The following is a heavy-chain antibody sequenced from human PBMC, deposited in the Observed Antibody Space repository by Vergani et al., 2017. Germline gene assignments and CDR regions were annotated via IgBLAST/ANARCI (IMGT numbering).Heavy chain of an antibody. J-gene: IGHJ4*02. D-gene: IGHD6-19*01. V-gene: IGHV4-39*01. CDR3: ARLRVYNSGWYEVDY. Sequence: QPQLQESGPGLVKPSETVSLTCTVSGGSISSSSYYWGWIRQPPGKGLEWIGTIYYSGSTYYNPSLKSRVTISVDTSKNQFSLKLGSVTAADTAVYYCARLRVYNSGWYEVDYWGEGTLVTVSS. CDR2: IYYSGST. CDR1: GGSISSSSYY.